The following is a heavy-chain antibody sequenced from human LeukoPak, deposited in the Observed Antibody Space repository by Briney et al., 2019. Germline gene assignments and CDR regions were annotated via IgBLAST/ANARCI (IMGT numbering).Heavy chain of an antibody. CDR3: ERAITIFGVVIGYYYYGMDV. CDR1: VYTFTSYY. D-gene: IGHD3-3*01. J-gene: IGHJ6*01. CDR2: INPSGGST. Sequence: GASVNVSCKSSVYTFTSYYMHWVRQSPGRGREGMGIINPSGGSTSYAQKFQGRVTMTRNTSKSTVYMVLSSLSSEDTDVSSCERAITIFGVVIGYYYYGMDVWGPGTTVTVSS. V-gene: IGHV1-46*01.